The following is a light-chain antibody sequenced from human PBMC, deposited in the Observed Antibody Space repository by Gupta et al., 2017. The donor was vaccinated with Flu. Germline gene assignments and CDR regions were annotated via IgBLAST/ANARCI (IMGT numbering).Light chain of an antibody. CDR2: DAS. CDR1: QNVNSY. CDR3: QQHSNWPRT. J-gene: IGKJ1*01. V-gene: IGKV3-11*01. Sequence: PATLSLSPGERATLSVRASQNVNSYLAWYQQKPGQPPRLLIYDASNRATGIPARFSGSGSGTDFTLTITSLEPEDFAVYYCQQHSNWPRTFGPGTKVEIK.